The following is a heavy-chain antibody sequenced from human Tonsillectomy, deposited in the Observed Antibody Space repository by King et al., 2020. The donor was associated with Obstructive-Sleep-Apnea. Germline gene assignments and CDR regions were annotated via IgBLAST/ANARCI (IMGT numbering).Heavy chain of an antibody. D-gene: IGHD6-19*01. CDR1: GGSISSYY. V-gene: IGHV4-4*07. CDR2: IYTSGST. CDR3: ARDYGAPHSSGWSYAFDI. Sequence: QVQLQESGPGLVKPSETLSLTCTVSGGSISSYYWSWIRQPAGKGLEWIGRIYTSGSTNYNPSLKSRVTMSGDMSKNQFSLKLSSVTAADTAVYYCARDYGAPHSSGWSYAFDIWGLGTMVTVSS. J-gene: IGHJ3*02.